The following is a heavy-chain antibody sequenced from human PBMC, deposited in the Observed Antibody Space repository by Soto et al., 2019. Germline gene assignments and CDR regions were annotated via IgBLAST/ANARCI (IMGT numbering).Heavy chain of an antibody. J-gene: IGHJ3*02. CDR1: GFTFDDYA. V-gene: IGHV3-9*01. D-gene: IGHD2-2*01. CDR2: VSWNSAYI. CDR3: AKGSDVRAYYCSGTICHALDI. Sequence: EVQLVESGGGLVQPGRSLRLSCAASGFTFDDYAMHWVRQAPGKGLEWVSGVSWNSAYIGYADSVKGRFTISRDNAKNSLYLQMNSLRVEDTALYYCAKGSDVRAYYCSGTICHALDIWGQGTMVTVSS.